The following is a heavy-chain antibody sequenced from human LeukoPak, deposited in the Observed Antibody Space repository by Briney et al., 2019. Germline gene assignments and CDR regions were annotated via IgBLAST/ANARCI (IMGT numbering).Heavy chain of an antibody. CDR1: GDTVSNNGPA. D-gene: IGHD2-2*01. J-gene: IGHJ4*02. CDR3: SVSYCSSTSCFQY. Sequence: SQTLSLTCAISGDTVSNNGPAWNWIRQSPSRGLEWLGRTYYRSKWSYDFAVSVKSRITIDPDTSKNQFSLKLSSVTAADTAVYYCSVSYCSSTSCFQYWGQGTLVTVSS. V-gene: IGHV6-1*01. CDR2: TYYRSKWSY.